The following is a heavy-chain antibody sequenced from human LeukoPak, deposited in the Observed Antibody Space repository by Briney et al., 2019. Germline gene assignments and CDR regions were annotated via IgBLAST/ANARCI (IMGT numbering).Heavy chain of an antibody. CDR3: AKYHGGTYNSGPAYLDY. Sequence: GGSLRLSCAAPGFTFSNYAMSWVRQAPGKGLEWVSSISNSGGSTFYADSVKDRFTISRDGSKNTLYLQMNSLRAEDTAVYYCAKYHGGTYNSGPAYLDYWGQGTLVTVSS. CDR2: ISNSGGST. V-gene: IGHV3-23*01. J-gene: IGHJ4*02. CDR1: GFTFSNYA. D-gene: IGHD6-19*01.